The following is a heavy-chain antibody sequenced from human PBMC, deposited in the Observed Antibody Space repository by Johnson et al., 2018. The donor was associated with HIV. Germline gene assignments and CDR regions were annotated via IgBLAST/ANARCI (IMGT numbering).Heavy chain of an antibody. CDR3: ARDWEVVDDEWTFFDI. D-gene: IGHD1-26*01. V-gene: IGHV3-30*04. CDR1: GFTFSSYA. J-gene: IGHJ3*02. CDR2: ISYDGSNK. Sequence: QVQLVESGGGVVQPGRSLRLSCAASGFTFSSYAMHWVRQAPGKGLEWVAVISYDGSNKYYADSVKGRFTISRDNSKNTLYLQMSSLRADDTAVYYCARDWEVVDDEWTFFDIWGQETMVTVSS.